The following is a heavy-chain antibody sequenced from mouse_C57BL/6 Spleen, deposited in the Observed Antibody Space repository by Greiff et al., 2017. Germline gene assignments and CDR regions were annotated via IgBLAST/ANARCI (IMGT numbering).Heavy chain of an antibody. CDR2: INPSNGGT. Sequence: VQLQQSGTELVKPGASVKLSCKASGYTFTSYWMHWVKQRPGQGLEWIGNINPSNGGTNYNEKFKSKATLTVDKSSSTAYMQLSSLTSEDSAVYYCARSGGLLPAWFAYWGQGTLVTVSA. V-gene: IGHV1-53*01. D-gene: IGHD2-3*01. CDR3: ARSGGLLPAWFAY. J-gene: IGHJ3*01. CDR1: GYTFTSYW.